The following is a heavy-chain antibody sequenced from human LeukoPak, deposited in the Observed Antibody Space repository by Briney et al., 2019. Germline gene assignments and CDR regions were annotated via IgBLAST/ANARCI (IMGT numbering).Heavy chain of an antibody. V-gene: IGHV1-2*02. J-gene: IGHJ3*02. CDR3: ARGQGTLDAFDI. CDR2: INPNSGGT. D-gene: IGHD1-1*01. Sequence: ASVKVSCKASGYTFTSYYMHWVRQAPGQGLEWMGWINPNSGGTNYAQKFQGRVTMTRDTSISTAYMELSRLRSDDTAVYYCARGQGTLDAFDIWGQGTMVTVSS. CDR1: GYTFTSYY.